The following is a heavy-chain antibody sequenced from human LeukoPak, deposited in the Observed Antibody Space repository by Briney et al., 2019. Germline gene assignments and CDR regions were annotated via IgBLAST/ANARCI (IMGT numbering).Heavy chain of an antibody. V-gene: IGHV3-30*02. CDR1: GFTFSRHG. Sequence: GGSLRLSCAASGFTFSRHGMHWVRQGPGKGLEWVAFIRYDESDKYYADSVKGRFTISRDNSENTLSLQMNSLRAEDTAVYYCAKGSFYCTSSTCPQYYYYMDVWGKGTTVTVSS. D-gene: IGHD2-2*01. CDR3: AKGSFYCTSSTCPQYYYYMDV. J-gene: IGHJ6*03. CDR2: IRYDESDK.